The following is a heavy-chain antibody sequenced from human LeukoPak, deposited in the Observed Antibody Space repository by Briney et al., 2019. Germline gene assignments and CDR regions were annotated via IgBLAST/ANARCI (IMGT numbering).Heavy chain of an antibody. J-gene: IGHJ4*02. CDR2: ISNGGGST. Sequence: PGGSLRLSCVASGFPFSSYWMTWVRQAPGKGLEWVSTISNGGGSTYYADSVKGRFTISRDNSKNTLYLQMNSPRAEDTAVYYCAKDRTGEKSISGNYWGQGILVTVSS. D-gene: IGHD2-21*01. V-gene: IGHV3-23*01. CDR3: AKDRTGEKSISGNY. CDR1: GFPFSSYW.